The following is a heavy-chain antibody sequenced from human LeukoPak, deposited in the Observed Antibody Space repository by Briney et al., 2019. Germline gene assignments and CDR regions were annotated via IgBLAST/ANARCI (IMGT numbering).Heavy chain of an antibody. D-gene: IGHD5-18*01. V-gene: IGHV1-2*04. CDR2: INPNSGAT. J-gene: IGHJ4*02. CDR1: GYTFTGYY. Sequence: GSVKVSCKASGYTFTGYYMQWVRQAPGQGLEWMGWINPNSGATNYAQKFQGWVTMTRDTSTTTAYMELSRLGFDDTAVYYCARASDGYSYGSFVDYWGQGTLVTVSS. CDR3: ARASDGYSYGSFVDY.